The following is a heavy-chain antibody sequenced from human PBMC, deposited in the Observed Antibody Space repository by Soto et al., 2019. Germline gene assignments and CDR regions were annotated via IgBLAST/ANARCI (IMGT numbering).Heavy chain of an antibody. J-gene: IGHJ6*02. V-gene: IGHV4-34*01. CDR1: GVSRIYDF. CDR3: ARGSRTAMVTGYYYYGMDV. D-gene: IGHD5-18*01. Sequence: ASATQSLTCRVDGVSRIYDFGNWLRNAPGKGLEWIGEINRSGTTNYNPSLKSRVTISVDTSKNQFSLKLSSVTAADTAVYYCARGSRTAMVTGYYYYGMDVWGQGTTVTVSS. CDR2: INRSGTT.